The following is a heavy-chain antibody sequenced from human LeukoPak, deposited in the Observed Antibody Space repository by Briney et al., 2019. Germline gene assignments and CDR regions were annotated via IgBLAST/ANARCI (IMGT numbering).Heavy chain of an antibody. CDR3: ASEGQLVRQYIY. CDR1: GFTFRNYW. V-gene: IGHV3-7*01. J-gene: IGHJ4*02. Sequence: GGSLRLSCAVAGFTFRNYWMTWVRQAPGKGLEWVANIKQDGSEKYYEDSVRGRFTISRDNSQNSLYLQMDSLRVEDTAVYYCASEGQLVRQYIYWGQGTLVIVSS. D-gene: IGHD6-6*01. CDR2: IKQDGSEK.